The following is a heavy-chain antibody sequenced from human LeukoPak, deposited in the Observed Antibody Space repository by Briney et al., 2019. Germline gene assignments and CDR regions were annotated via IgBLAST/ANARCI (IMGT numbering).Heavy chain of an antibody. V-gene: IGHV1-46*01. J-gene: IGHJ4*02. Sequence: GASVKVSCKASGYTFTGYYMHWVRQAPGQGLEWMGIINPSGGSTSYAQKFQGRVTMTRDMSTSTVYMELSSLRSEDTAVYYCARGVRYYDSSGYYTLGYWGQGTLVTVSS. CDR1: GYTFTGYY. CDR2: INPSGGST. CDR3: ARGVRYYDSSGYYTLGY. D-gene: IGHD3-22*01.